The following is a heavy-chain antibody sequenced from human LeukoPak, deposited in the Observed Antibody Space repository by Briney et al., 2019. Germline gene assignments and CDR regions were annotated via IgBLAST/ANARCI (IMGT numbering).Heavy chain of an antibody. CDR3: ARHYYDILTGYLEWFDP. CDR1: GGSISTSNYY. Sequence: SETLSLTCTVSGGSISTSNYYWGWIRQPPGKGLEWIGNIFYSGSTYYSPSLRSRVTISLDTSRNQFSLKLSSVTAADTAVYYCARHYYDILTGYLEWFDPWGQGTLVTVSS. CDR2: IFYSGST. J-gene: IGHJ5*02. D-gene: IGHD3-9*01. V-gene: IGHV4-39*01.